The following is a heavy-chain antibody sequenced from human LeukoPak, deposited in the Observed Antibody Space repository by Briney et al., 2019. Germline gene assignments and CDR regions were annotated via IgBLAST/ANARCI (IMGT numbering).Heavy chain of an antibody. J-gene: IGHJ6*02. CDR3: ARGAFYCSGGSCYLYYYYYYGMDV. CDR1: GGSISSGDYY. D-gene: IGHD2-15*01. V-gene: IGHV4-30-4*01. CDR2: IYYSGST. Sequence: SETLSLTCTVSGGSISSGDYYWSWIRQPPGKGLEWIGYIYYSGSTYYNPSLKSRVTISVDTSKNQFSLKLSSVTAADTAVYYCARGAFYCSGGSCYLYYYYYYGMDVWGQGTTVTVSS.